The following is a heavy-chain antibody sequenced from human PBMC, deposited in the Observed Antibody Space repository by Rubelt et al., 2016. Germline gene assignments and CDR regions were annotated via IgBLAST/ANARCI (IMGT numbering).Heavy chain of an antibody. CDR3: ARDSYYYGLGSYPPSY. Sequence: LRLSCAVSGFTFSNYAMHWVRQAPGKGLEWVALISDEGSSTYYGNSVKGRFTISRDKSKNTLYLQMNGLKTEDTAVYYCARDSYYYGLGSYPPSYWGQGTLVTVSS. CDR2: ISDEGSST. V-gene: IGHV3-30*04. D-gene: IGHD3-10*01. CDR1: GFTFSNYA. J-gene: IGHJ4*02.